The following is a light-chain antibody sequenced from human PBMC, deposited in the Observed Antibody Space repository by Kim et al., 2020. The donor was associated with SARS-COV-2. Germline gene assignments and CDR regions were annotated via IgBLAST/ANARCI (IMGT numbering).Light chain of an antibody. J-gene: IGKJ4*01. CDR2: WAS. CDR1: QSVLYNSNNQNY. V-gene: IGKV4-1*01. CDR3: QQYYRTPPT. Sequence: ATINCKSSQSVLYNSNNQNYLAWYQQKPGQPPKLLIYWASTRESGVPDRFSGGGSGTDFTLTISSLQAEDVAVYYCQQYYRTPPTFGGGTKVEIK.